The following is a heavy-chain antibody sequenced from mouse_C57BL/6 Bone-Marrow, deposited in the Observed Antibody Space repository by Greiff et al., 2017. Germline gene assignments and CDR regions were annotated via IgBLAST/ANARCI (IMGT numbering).Heavy chain of an antibody. D-gene: IGHD1-1*01. J-gene: IGHJ3*01. CDR2: IDPSDSYT. CDR3: ARFYDGSSMFAY. V-gene: IGHV1-59*01. Sequence: QVQLQQPGAELVRPGTSVKLSCKASGYTFTSYWMHWVKQRPGQGLEWIGVIDPSDSYTNYNQKFKGKATLTVDTSSSTAYMQLSSLTSEDSAVYDCARFYDGSSMFAYWGQGTLVTVSA. CDR1: GYTFTSYW.